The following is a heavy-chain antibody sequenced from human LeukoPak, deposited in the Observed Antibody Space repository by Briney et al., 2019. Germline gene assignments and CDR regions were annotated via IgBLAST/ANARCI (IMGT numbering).Heavy chain of an antibody. V-gene: IGHV1-18*01. J-gene: IGHJ5*02. Sequence: ASVKVSCKASGYTFTSYGISWVRQAPGQGLERMGWISAYNGNTNYAQKLQGRVTMTTDTSTSTAYMELRSLRSDDTAVYYCARVVTAMLASNWFDPWGQGTLVTVSS. CDR3: ARVVTAMLASNWFDP. D-gene: IGHD2-21*02. CDR1: GYTFTSYG. CDR2: ISAYNGNT.